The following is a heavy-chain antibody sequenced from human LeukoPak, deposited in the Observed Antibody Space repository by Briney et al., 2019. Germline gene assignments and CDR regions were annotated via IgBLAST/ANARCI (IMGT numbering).Heavy chain of an antibody. Sequence: SETLSLTCTVSGGSIGSYYWSWIRQPPGKGLEWIGYIYYSGSTNYNPSLKSRVTISVDTSKNQFSLKLSSVTAADTAVYYCASSSSGYSYGAHYWGQGTLVTVSS. V-gene: IGHV4-59*01. D-gene: IGHD5-18*01. J-gene: IGHJ4*02. CDR3: ASSSSGYSYGAHY. CDR1: GGSIGSYY. CDR2: IYYSGST.